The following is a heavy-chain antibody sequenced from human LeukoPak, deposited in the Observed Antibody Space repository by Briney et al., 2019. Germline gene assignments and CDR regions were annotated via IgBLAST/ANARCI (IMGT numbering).Heavy chain of an antibody. J-gene: IGHJ4*02. CDR3: VVDLSGSADY. D-gene: IGHD3-10*01. V-gene: IGHV3-74*01. Sequence: GGSLRVSCAASGFTFSNYDMSWVRQAPGEGLVWVSRTNEHGTIINYADSVKGRFTISRDNAKNTLYLQMNSLRTEDSALYYCVVDLSGSADYWGQGTLVTVSS. CDR2: TNEHGTII. CDR1: GFTFSNYD.